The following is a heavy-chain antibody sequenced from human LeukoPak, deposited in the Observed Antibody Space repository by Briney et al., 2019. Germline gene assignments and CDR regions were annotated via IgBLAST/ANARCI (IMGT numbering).Heavy chain of an antibody. J-gene: IGHJ5*02. Sequence: GASVKVSCKASGYTFTGYYMHWVRQAPGQGLEWMGWINPNSGGTNYAQKFQGRGTMTRDTSISTAYMELSRLRSDDTAVYYCARAGIAAAGSSWFDPWGQGTLVTVSS. D-gene: IGHD6-13*01. CDR2: INPNSGGT. CDR1: GYTFTGYY. V-gene: IGHV1-2*02. CDR3: ARAGIAAAGSSWFDP.